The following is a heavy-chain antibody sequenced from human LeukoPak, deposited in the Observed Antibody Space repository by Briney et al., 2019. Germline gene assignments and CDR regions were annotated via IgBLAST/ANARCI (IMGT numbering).Heavy chain of an antibody. D-gene: IGHD6-13*01. CDR2: INHSGST. Sequence: SETLSLTCAVYGGSFSGYYWSWIRQPPGKGLEWIGEINHSGSTNYNPSLKSRVTISVDTSKNQFSLKLSSVTAADTAVYYCARMGGSWYYYFDYWGQGTLVTVSS. CDR1: GGSFSGYY. CDR3: ARMGGSWYYYFDY. V-gene: IGHV4-34*01. J-gene: IGHJ4*02.